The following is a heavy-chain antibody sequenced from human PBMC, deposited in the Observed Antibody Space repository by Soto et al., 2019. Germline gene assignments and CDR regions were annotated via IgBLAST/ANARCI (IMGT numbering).Heavy chain of an antibody. J-gene: IGHJ5*02. Sequence: SETLSLTCAVYGGSFSGYYWSWIRQPPGKGLEWIGEINHSGSTNYNPSLKSRVTISVDTSKNQFSLKLSSVTAADTAVYYCASGGVVVAATSNGGRSDPWGQGTLVTVSS. V-gene: IGHV4-34*01. D-gene: IGHD2-15*01. CDR1: GGSFSGYY. CDR3: ASGGVVVAATSNGGRSDP. CDR2: INHSGST.